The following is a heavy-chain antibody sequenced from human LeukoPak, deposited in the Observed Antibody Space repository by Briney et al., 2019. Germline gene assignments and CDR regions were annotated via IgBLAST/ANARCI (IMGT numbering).Heavy chain of an antibody. CDR3: AGIAAAGKTFDY. CDR1: GGSISSSSYY. J-gene: IGHJ4*02. V-gene: IGHV4-39*01. CDR2: IYYSGST. Sequence: SETLSLTCTVSGGSISSSSYYWGWIRQPPGKGLEWIGSIYYSGSTYYNPSLKSRVTISVDTSKNQFSLKLSSVTAADTAVYYCAGIAAAGKTFDYWGQGTLVTVSS. D-gene: IGHD6-13*01.